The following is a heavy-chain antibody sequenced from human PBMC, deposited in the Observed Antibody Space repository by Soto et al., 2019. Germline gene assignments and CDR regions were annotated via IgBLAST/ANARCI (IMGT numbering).Heavy chain of an antibody. D-gene: IGHD6-6*01. J-gene: IGHJ4*02. CDR1: GGSVSSGGYY. CDR3: ARVDVRVSARRFFDY. V-gene: IGHV4-61*08. Sequence: SETLSLTCTVSGGSVSSGGYYWSWIRQPPGKGLEWIGYNHYSGSTDYNPSLKSRVTISIDTSKNQFSLKLSSVTAADTAVYYCARVDVRVSARRFFDYWGQGALVTVSS. CDR2: NHYSGST.